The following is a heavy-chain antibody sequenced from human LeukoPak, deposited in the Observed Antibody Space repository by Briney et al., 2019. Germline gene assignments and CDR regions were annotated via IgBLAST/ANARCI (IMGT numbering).Heavy chain of an antibody. V-gene: IGHV3-30-3*01. J-gene: IGHJ4*02. CDR2: ISYDGSNK. CDR1: GFTFSSYA. CDR3: ARRYCSGGNCYSHFDY. Sequence: PGGSLRLSCAASGFTFSSYAIHWVRQAPGKGLEWVAVISYDGSNKYYADSVKGRFTISRDNSENTLYLQMNSLRAEDTAMYYCARRYCSGGNCYSHFDYWGQGTLVAVSS. D-gene: IGHD2-15*01.